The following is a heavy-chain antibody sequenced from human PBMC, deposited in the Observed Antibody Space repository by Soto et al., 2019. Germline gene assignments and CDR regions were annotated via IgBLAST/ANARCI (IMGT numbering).Heavy chain of an antibody. CDR1: GGSISSSSYY. Sequence: QLQLQESGPGLVKPSETLSLTCTVSGGSISSSSYYWGWIRQPPGKGLEWIGSIYYSGSTYYNPSLKSRVTISVDTSKNQSSLKLRSVTAADTAVYSCARHTTPRLAYCGGDCYSSPLDYWGQGTLVTVSS. V-gene: IGHV4-39*01. CDR3: ARHTTPRLAYCGGDCYSSPLDY. D-gene: IGHD2-21*02. J-gene: IGHJ4*02. CDR2: IYYSGST.